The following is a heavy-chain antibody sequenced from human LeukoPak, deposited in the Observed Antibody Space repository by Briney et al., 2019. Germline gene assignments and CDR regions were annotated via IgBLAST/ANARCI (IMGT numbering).Heavy chain of an antibody. V-gene: IGHV1-3*01. CDR2: INAGNGNT. CDR3: ARSLEWLGLSDYCYGMDV. Sequence: ASVKVSCKASGYTFTSYAMHWVRQAPGQRLEWMGWINAGNGNTKYSQKFQGRVTITRDTSISTAYMELSRLRSDDTAVYYCARSLEWLGLSDYCYGMDVWGQGTTVTVSS. D-gene: IGHD3-3*01. CDR1: GYTFTSYA. J-gene: IGHJ6*02.